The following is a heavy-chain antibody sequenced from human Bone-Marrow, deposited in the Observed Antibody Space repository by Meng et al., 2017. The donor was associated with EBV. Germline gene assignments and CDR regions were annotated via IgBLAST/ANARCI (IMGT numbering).Heavy chain of an antibody. CDR3: ARGGGYNILTGYYMSDY. J-gene: IGHJ4*02. CDR2: INHSGRT. D-gene: IGHD3-9*01. V-gene: IGHV4-34*01. Sequence: LQQGGVDLLSYSLSLSLTCAVYGWSVSGYYWSWIRQPPGKGLDWIGEINHSGRTNYNPSLKSRVTILVATSKNQFSLKLSSVTAADTAVYYCARGGGYNILTGYYMSDYWGQGTLVTVSS. CDR1: GWSVSGYY.